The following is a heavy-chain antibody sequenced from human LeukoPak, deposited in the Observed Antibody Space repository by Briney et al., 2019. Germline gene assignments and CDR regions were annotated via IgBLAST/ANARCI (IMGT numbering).Heavy chain of an antibody. J-gene: IGHJ6*03. CDR1: GGSISSYY. CDR2: IYYSGST. D-gene: IGHD2-2*01. CDR3: ARRRTTGLAGYMDV. V-gene: IGHV4-59*08. Sequence: SETLSLTCTVSGGSISSYYRSWIRQPPGKGLEWIGDIYYSGSTNYNPSLKSRVTISLGTSKNQFSLKLTSVTAGDTAVYYCARRRTTGLAGYMDVWGLGTTVPVSS.